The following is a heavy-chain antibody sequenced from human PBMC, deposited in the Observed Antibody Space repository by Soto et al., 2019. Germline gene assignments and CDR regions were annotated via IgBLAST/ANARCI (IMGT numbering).Heavy chain of an antibody. Sequence: QVQLVQSGAEVKKPGASVKVSCKASGYTFTSYYISWVRQAPGQGLEWMGWISSYNGNTNYAQKLQGRVTMTTDTSTSTAYMALRSLGAEDTSEYYCARDSPPPREWGQGTLVTVSS. CDR3: ARDSPPPRE. J-gene: IGHJ4*02. CDR1: GYTFTSYY. V-gene: IGHV1-18*01. CDR2: ISSYNGNT.